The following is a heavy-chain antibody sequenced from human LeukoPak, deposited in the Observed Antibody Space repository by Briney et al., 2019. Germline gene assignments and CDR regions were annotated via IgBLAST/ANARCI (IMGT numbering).Heavy chain of an antibody. CDR1: GGTFSSYA. CDR3: ARDVSAAAGSWGGAFDI. J-gene: IGHJ3*02. D-gene: IGHD2-2*01. CDR2: IIPIFGTA. Sequence: ASVKVSCKASGGTFSSYAISWVRQAPGQGLEWMGGIIPIFGTANYAQKFQGRVTITTDESTSTAYVELSSLRSEDTAVYYCARDVSAAAGSWGGAFDIWGQGTMVTVSS. V-gene: IGHV1-69*05.